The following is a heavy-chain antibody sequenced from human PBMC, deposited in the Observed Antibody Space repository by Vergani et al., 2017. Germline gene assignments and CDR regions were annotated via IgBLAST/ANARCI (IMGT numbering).Heavy chain of an antibody. D-gene: IGHD6-13*01. V-gene: IGHV3-48*01. CDR2: ISSSSSTI. J-gene: IGHJ2*01. Sequence: EVQLLESGGGLVQPGGSLRLSCAASGFTFSSYAMSWVRQAPGKGLEWVSYISSSSSTIYYADSVKGRFTISRDNAKNSLYLQMNSLRAEDTAVYYCAGGEFWSYSSSWATDLWGRGTLVTVSS. CDR3: AGGEFWSYSSSWATDL. CDR1: GFTFSSYA.